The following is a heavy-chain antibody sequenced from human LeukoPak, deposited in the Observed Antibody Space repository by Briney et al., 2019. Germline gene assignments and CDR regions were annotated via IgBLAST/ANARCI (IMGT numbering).Heavy chain of an antibody. V-gene: IGHV3-21*01. CDR1: GFTFSSYA. Sequence: GGSLRLSCAASGFTFSSYAMTWVRQAPGKGLEWVSSFTSMSRTIYYADSVKGRFTISRDNAKNSLYLQMNSLRAEDTAVYYCERDFSEGSSSGYYPTWGQGTMVTVSS. CDR2: FTSMSRTI. CDR3: ERDFSEGSSSGYYPT. J-gene: IGHJ3*01. D-gene: IGHD3-22*01.